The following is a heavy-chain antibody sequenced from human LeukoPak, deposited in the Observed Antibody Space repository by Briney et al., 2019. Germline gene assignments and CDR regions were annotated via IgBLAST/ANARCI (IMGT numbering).Heavy chain of an antibody. CDR1: GYTFTDYY. CDR2: VAPEDGET. J-gene: IGHJ6*03. D-gene: IGHD3-10*01. CDR3: ATDDPMVRGPPRYYYYYMDV. V-gene: IGHV1-69-2*01. Sequence: ASVKISCKVSGYTFTDYYMHWVQQAPGKGLEWMGLVAPEDGETIYAEKFQGRVTITADTSTDTAYMELSSLRSEDTAVYYCATDDPMVRGPPRYYYYYMDVWGKGTTVTVSS.